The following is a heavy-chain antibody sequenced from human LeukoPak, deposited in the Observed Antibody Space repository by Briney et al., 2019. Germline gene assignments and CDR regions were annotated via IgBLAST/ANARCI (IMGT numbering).Heavy chain of an antibody. D-gene: IGHD3-3*01. J-gene: IGHJ4*02. Sequence: PSETLSLTCTVSGGSISSYYWSWIRQPPGKGLEWVGYIYYSGSTNYNPSLKSRVTISVDTSKNQFSLKLSSVTAADTAVYYCARVTCDFWSGYGNYYFDYWGQGTLVTVSS. CDR3: ARVTCDFWSGYGNYYFDY. V-gene: IGHV4-59*01. CDR1: GGSISSYY. CDR2: IYYSGST.